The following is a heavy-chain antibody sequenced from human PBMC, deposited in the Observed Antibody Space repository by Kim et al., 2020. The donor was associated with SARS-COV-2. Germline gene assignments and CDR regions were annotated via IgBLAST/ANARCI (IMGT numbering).Heavy chain of an antibody. V-gene: IGHV3-15*01. CDR2: IKSKTDGGTT. D-gene: IGHD5-18*01. J-gene: IGHJ4*02. Sequence: GGSLRLSCAASGFTFSNAWMSWVRQAPGKGLEWVGRIKSKTDGGTTDYAAPVKGRFTISRDDSKNTLYLQMNSLKTEDTAVYYCTTCGYSYGYVFDYWGQGTLVTVSS. CDR3: TTCGYSYGYVFDY. CDR1: GFTFSNAW.